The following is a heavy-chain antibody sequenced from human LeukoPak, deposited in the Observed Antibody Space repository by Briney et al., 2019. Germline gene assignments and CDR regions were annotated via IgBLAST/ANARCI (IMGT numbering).Heavy chain of an antibody. J-gene: IGHJ6*02. CDR1: GGSFSGYY. Sequence: PSETLSLTCAVYGGSFSGYYWSWIRQPPGKGLEWIGEINHSGSTNYNPSLKSRVTISVDTSKNQFSLKLSSVTAADTAVYYCARVPLDTGYSYGLGYYYYYGMDVWGQGTTVTVSS. CDR2: INHSGST. CDR3: ARVPLDTGYSYGLGYYYYYGMDV. D-gene: IGHD5-18*01. V-gene: IGHV4-34*01.